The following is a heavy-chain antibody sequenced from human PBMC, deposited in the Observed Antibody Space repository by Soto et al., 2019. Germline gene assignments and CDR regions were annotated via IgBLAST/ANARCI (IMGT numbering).Heavy chain of an antibody. CDR1: GFTFSSYA. CDR2: ISGSGGST. D-gene: IGHD4-17*01. V-gene: IGHV3-23*01. CDR3: AKDDDTVTTPISTIDY. Sequence: EVQLLESGGGLVQPGGSLRLSCAASGFTFSSYAMSWVRQAPGKGLEWVSAISGSGGSTYYADSVKGRFTISRDNSKNXLYLQMNSLRAEDTAVYYCAKDDDTVTTPISTIDYWGQGTLVTVSS. J-gene: IGHJ4*02.